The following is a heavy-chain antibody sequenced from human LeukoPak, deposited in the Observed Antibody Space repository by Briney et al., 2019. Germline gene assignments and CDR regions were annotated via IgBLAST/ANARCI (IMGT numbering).Heavy chain of an antibody. D-gene: IGHD3-3*01. Sequence: GESLQVSCKASGYPFTSYGISWVRQAPGQGLEWMGWISAYNGNTNYAQKLQGRVTMTTDTSTSTAYMELRSLRSDDTAVYYCARDVSIFEDRDPHNWFDPWGQGTLVTVSS. J-gene: IGHJ5*02. CDR1: GYPFTSYG. CDR2: ISAYNGNT. V-gene: IGHV1-18*01. CDR3: ARDVSIFEDRDPHNWFDP.